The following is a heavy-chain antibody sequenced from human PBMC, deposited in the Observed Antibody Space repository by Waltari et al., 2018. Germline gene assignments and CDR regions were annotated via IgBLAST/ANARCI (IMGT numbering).Heavy chain of an antibody. J-gene: IGHJ2*01. CDR1: GGSISSYY. Sequence: QVQLQESGPGLVKPSETLSLTCTVSGGSISSYYWSWIRQPPGKGLEWIGYIYYSGSTYYNPSLKSRVTISVDTSKNQFSLKLSSVTAADTAVYYCARRERGYSYATPWYFDLWGRGTLVTVSS. CDR2: IYYSGST. V-gene: IGHV4-59*06. CDR3: ARRERGYSYATPWYFDL. D-gene: IGHD5-18*01.